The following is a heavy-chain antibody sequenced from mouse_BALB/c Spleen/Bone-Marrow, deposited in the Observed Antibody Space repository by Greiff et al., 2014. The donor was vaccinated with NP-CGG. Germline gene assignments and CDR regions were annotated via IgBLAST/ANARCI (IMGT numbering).Heavy chain of an antibody. CDR2: IYPSDSYT. CDR1: GYTFTNNW. Sequence: QVHVKQSGAELVRPGASVKLSCKASGYTFTNNWINWVKQRPGQSLEWIGNIYPSDSYTNYNQKFKDKATLTVDKSSSTAYMQLSSPTSEDSAVYYCTRGSSYVGYAMDYWGQGTSVTVSS. D-gene: IGHD1-1*01. V-gene: IGHV1-69*02. J-gene: IGHJ4*01. CDR3: TRGSSYVGYAMDY.